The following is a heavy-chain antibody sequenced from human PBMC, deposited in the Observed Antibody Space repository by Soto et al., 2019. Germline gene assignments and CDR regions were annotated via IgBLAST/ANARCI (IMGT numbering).Heavy chain of an antibody. D-gene: IGHD6-13*01. V-gene: IGHV4-59*01. CDR2: IYYSGST. Sequence: SETLSLTCTVSGGSISSYYWSWIRQPPGKGLEWIGYIYYSGSTNYNPSLKSRVTISVDTSKNQFSLKLSSVTAADTAVYYCARALSSSSGYGTFDFWGQGTLVTVSS. CDR3: ARALSSSSGYGTFDF. CDR1: GGSISSYY. J-gene: IGHJ4*02.